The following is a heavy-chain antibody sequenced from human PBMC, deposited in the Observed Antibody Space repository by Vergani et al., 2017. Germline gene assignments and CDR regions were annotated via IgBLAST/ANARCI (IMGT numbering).Heavy chain of an antibody. CDR1: GFSFSDHY. D-gene: IGHD5-24*01. CDR3: ARDHRDYNNYPGTFDI. Sequence: QVQLVESGGGLVKPGGSLRLSCAASGFSFSDHYMTWIRQAPGKGLEWVSYISNSGNTIEYAATVKGRFSISRDNAKRSLFLQMDSLRAEDTAVYYCARDHRDYNNYPGTFDIWGQGSMVTVSS. CDR2: ISNSGNTI. J-gene: IGHJ3*02. V-gene: IGHV3-11*01.